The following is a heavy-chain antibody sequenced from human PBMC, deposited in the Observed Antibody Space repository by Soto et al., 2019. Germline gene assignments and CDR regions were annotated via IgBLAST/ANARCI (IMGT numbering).Heavy chain of an antibody. CDR2: ISSNGGIT. Sequence: EVQLVESGGGLVQPGGSLRLSCAASGYTFRTYSMHWVRQAPGRGLEHVSAISSNGGITFYANSVKGRFTISRDNSKNTLYLQMGSLRTEDMAVYYCARDGGGRDGYNVPDWDFDLWGRGTLVTVSS. V-gene: IGHV3-64*01. CDR1: GYTFRTYS. J-gene: IGHJ2*01. CDR3: ARDGGGRDGYNVPDWDFDL. D-gene: IGHD5-12*01.